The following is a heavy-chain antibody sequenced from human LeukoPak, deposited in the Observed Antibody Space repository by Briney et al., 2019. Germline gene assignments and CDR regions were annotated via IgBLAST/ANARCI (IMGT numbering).Heavy chain of an antibody. CDR2: ISAYNGNT. CDR1: GYTFTSYG. J-gene: IGHJ4*02. D-gene: IGHD4-23*01. Sequence: ASVKVSCKASGYTFTSYGISWVRQAPGQGLEWMGWISAYNGNTNYAQKLQGRVTMTTDTSTSTAYMELRSLRSDDTAVYYCARGYGGNSVEIYFDNWGQGTLATVSS. V-gene: IGHV1-18*01. CDR3: ARGYGGNSVEIYFDN.